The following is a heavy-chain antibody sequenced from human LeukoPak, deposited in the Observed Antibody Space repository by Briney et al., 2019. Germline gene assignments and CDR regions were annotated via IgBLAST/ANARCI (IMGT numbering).Heavy chain of an antibody. D-gene: IGHD6-19*01. J-gene: IGHJ5*02. CDR3: AKDLYGSGWYNYFDP. CDR2: ISYDGSNK. CDR1: GFTFSSYA. Sequence: GGSLRLSCAASGFTFSSYAMHWVRQAPGKGLEWVAVISYDGSNKYYADSVKGRFTISRDNSKNTLYLQMNSLRTEDTAVYHCAKDLYGSGWYNYFDPWGQGALVTVSS. V-gene: IGHV3-30*04.